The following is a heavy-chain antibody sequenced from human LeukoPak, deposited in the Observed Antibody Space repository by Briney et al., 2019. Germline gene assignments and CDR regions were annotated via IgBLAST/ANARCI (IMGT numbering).Heavy chain of an antibody. D-gene: IGHD3-10*01. Sequence: GSLRLSYAASGFTFSSYEMNWVRQAPGKGPEWVSYISSSGSTIYYADSVKGRFTISRDNAKNSLYLQMNSLRAEDTAVYYCARVDYYGSGSYYCPDYWGQGTLVTVSS. CDR2: ISSSGSTI. CDR1: GFTFSSYE. V-gene: IGHV3-48*03. CDR3: ARVDYYGSGSYYCPDY. J-gene: IGHJ4*02.